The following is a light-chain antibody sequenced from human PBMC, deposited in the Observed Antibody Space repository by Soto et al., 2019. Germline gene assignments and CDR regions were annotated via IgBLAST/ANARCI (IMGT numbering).Light chain of an antibody. CDR2: DAT. CDR1: KIGSKI. CDR3: QVWASTAEFFV. Sequence: SYELTQPPSVSVAPGQTAKITCGVDKIGSKIVHWYKQRPGQAPVAVVFDATNRPPGIADRISASRSGDTATLTISRVDAGDEADYYCQVWASTAEFFVFGSGTKVTVL. J-gene: IGLJ1*01. V-gene: IGLV3-21*02.